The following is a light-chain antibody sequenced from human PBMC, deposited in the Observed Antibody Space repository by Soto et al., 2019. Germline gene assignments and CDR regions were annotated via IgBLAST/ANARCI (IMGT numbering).Light chain of an antibody. CDR3: SSYTSSSSVV. Sequence: QSALTQPASVSGSPGQSITISCTGSTSDVGGYNYVSWYQQHPGKAPKLMIYEVSNRSSGVSNRFSGSKSGNTASLTISGLLAEDEADYYCSSYTSSSSVVFGGGTKVTVL. CDR2: EVS. J-gene: IGLJ2*01. CDR1: TSDVGGYNY. V-gene: IGLV2-14*01.